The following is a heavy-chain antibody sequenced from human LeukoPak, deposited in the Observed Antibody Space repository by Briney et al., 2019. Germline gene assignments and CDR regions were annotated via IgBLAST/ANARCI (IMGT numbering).Heavy chain of an antibody. CDR2: ISSSSTYI. Sequence: GGSLRLSCAASGFTLTTYSMNWVRQAPGKGLEWVSSISSSSTYIYYADSVKGRFTISRDNSKNTLYLQMNSLRAEDTAVYYCAKVRYGGNSGLDYWGQGTLVTVSS. J-gene: IGHJ4*02. D-gene: IGHD4-23*01. CDR1: GFTLTTYS. CDR3: AKVRYGGNSGLDY. V-gene: IGHV3-21*04.